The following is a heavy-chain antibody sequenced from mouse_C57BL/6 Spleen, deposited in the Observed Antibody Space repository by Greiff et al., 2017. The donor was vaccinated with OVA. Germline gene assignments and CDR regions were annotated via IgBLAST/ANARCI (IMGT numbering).Heavy chain of an antibody. D-gene: IGHD1-1*01. V-gene: IGHV1-81*01. Sequence: QVQLKQSGAELARPGASVKLSCKASGYTFTSYGISWVKQRTGQGLEWIGEIYPRSGNTYYNEKFKGKATLTADKSSSTAYMELRSLTSEDSAVYFCARRDISSPFDYWGQGTTLTVSS. CDR3: ARRDISSPFDY. CDR1: GYTFTSYG. J-gene: IGHJ2*01. CDR2: IYPRSGNT.